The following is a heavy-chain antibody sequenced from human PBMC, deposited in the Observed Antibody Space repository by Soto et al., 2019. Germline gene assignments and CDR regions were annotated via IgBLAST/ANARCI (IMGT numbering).Heavy chain of an antibody. D-gene: IGHD2-2*01. CDR1: VGTFSSYA. V-gene: IGHV1-69*06. Sequence: QVQLVQSGAEVKKPGSSVKVSCKASVGTFSSYAISWVRQAPGQGREWMGGIIPIFGTANYAQKFQGRVTITADKSTSTAYMELSSLRSEDTAVYYCARDEAVVVPAVLYYYYYGMDVWGQGTTVTVSS. CDR2: IIPIFGTA. J-gene: IGHJ6*02. CDR3: ARDEAVVVPAVLYYYYYGMDV.